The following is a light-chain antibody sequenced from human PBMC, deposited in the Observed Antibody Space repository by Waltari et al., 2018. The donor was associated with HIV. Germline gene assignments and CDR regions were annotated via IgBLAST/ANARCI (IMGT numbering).Light chain of an antibody. CDR3: QQYRTLPAT. CDR2: WAS. CDR1: QTILSASKNKKY. V-gene: IGKV4-1*01. Sequence: DIVMTQSPDSLAVSPGERATINCKSSQTILSASKNKKYLAWYQQRPGQPPRLLISWASTRESGVPDRFTGSVSGTDFSLTLSSLQVEDVAIYFCQQYRTLPATFGQGTRVEL. J-gene: IGKJ1*01.